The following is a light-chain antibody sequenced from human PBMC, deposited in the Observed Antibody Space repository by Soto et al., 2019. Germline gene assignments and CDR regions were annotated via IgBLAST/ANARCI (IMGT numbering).Light chain of an antibody. CDR3: QQRSNWPLT. Sequence: EIVLTQSPATLSLSPGERATLSCRASQSVSSYLAWYQQKPGQAPRLLIYDASNMATGIPARFSCSGSGTDSTLTISSLEPEDCAGYYWQQRSNWPLTFGGATKVEIK. J-gene: IGKJ4*01. CDR1: QSVSSY. V-gene: IGKV3-11*01. CDR2: DAS.